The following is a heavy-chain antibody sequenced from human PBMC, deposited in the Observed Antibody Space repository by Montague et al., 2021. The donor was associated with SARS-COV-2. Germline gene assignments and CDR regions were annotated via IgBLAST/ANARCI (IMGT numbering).Heavy chain of an antibody. CDR3: ARDADRIKYGLFDY. D-gene: IGHD3/OR15-3a*01. V-gene: IGHV3-33*01. CDR2: MSYGGTET. Sequence: SLRLSCAASGFTFSTSGMHWVRQTPDKGLEWVTLMSYGGTETYYADSVKGRFTISRDNSKYTVYLQVDSLRVEDTAIYYCARDADRIKYGLFDYWGRGTRVTVSS. J-gene: IGHJ4*02. CDR1: GFTFSTSG.